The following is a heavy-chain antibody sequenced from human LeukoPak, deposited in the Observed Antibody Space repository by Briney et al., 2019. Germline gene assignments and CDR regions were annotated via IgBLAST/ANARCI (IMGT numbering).Heavy chain of an antibody. J-gene: IGHJ5*01. Sequence: PGGSLILSCAASVHTLRSYWVHWVRQATGKGVVWVSRNNRGGSSTSYADSVKGRFTISRDNAKNTLYLQMNSLRAEDTAVYYCARWGLVSATNWFDYWGQGTLVTVSS. CDR2: NNRGGSST. CDR1: VHTLRSYW. CDR3: ARWGLVSATNWFDY. D-gene: IGHD2-15*01. V-gene: IGHV3-74*01.